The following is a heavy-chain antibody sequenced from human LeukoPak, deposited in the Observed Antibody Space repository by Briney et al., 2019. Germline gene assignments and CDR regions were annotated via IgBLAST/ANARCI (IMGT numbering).Heavy chain of an antibody. CDR2: IKQDGSEK. D-gene: IGHD3-3*01. CDR3: AREYYDFWSGYPNH. Sequence: PGGSLRLSCAASGFTFSSYWMSWVRQAPGKGLEWVANIKQDGSEKYHVDSVKGRFTISRDNAKNSLYPQMNSLRAEDTAVYYCAREYYDFWSGYPNHWGQGTLVTVSS. CDR1: GFTFSSYW. V-gene: IGHV3-7*01. J-gene: IGHJ5*02.